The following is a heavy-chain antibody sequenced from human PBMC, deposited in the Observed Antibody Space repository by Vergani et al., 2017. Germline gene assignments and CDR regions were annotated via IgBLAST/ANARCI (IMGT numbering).Heavy chain of an antibody. J-gene: IGHJ3*02. CDR3: ARPLRLGELSLLTIGGAFDI. CDR2: IIPIFGTA. Sequence: QVQLVQSGAEVKKPGSSVKVSCKASGGTFSSYAISWVRQAPGQGLEWMGGIIPIFGTANYAQKSKGRVTITADESTSTAYMELSSLRSEDTAVYYCARPLRLGELSLLTIGGAFDIWGQGTMVTVSS. D-gene: IGHD3-16*02. V-gene: IGHV1-69*01. CDR1: GGTFSSYA.